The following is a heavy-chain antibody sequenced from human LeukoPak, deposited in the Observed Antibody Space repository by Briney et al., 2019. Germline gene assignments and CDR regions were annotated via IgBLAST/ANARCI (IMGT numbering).Heavy chain of an antibody. CDR3: AGVASIWGAFDI. D-gene: IGHD3-16*01. CDR2: IPYDGSNK. CDR1: GFTFSSYA. J-gene: IGHJ3*02. Sequence: GGSLRLSCAASGFTFSSYAMHWVRQAPGKGLEWVAVIPYDGSNKYYADSVKGRFTLSRDNSKNTLYLQMNSLRAEDTAVYYCAGVASIWGAFDIWGQGTMDTVSS. V-gene: IGHV3-30-3*01.